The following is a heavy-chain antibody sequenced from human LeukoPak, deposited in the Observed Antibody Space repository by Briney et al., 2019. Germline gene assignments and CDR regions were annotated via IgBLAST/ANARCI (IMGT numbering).Heavy chain of an antibody. CDR3: VKPLTTVTSRWFDP. CDR2: ISYDGSNK. CDR1: GFTFSSYG. J-gene: IGHJ5*02. D-gene: IGHD4-11*01. Sequence: PGGSLRLSCAASGFTFSSYGMHWVRQAPGKGLEWVAVISYDGSNKYYADSVKGRFTISRDNSKNTLYLQMNSLRAEDTAVYYCVKPLTTVTSRWFDPWGQGTLVTVSS. V-gene: IGHV3-30*18.